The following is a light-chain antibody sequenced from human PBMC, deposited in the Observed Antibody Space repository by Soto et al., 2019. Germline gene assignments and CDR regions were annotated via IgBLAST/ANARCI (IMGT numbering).Light chain of an antibody. CDR1: NNDVGAYTY. J-gene: IGLJ2*01. Sequence: QSALTQPASVSGSPGQSITISCTGTNNDVGAYTYVSWYQQHPGKAPRLIIYEVSERPSGVPDRFSGSRSGNTASLTVSGLQAEDEADYYCSSFAGSPVVFGGGTKVTVL. CDR3: SSFAGSPVV. CDR2: EVS. V-gene: IGLV2-8*01.